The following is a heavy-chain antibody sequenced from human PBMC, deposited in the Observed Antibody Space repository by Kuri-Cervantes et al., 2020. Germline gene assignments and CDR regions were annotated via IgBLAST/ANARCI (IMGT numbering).Heavy chain of an antibody. CDR1: GFTFSSYS. V-gene: IGHV3-48*01. CDR2: IRSSSSNR. CDR3: ARQIGSWETPER. Sequence: GESLKISCAASGFTFSSYSMNWVRQAPGKGLEWVSYIRSSSSNRYYADSMKGRFTISRDNAKNSLYLQMNSLRAEDTALYYCARQIGSWETPERGGQGTPVTVSS. J-gene: IGHJ4*02. D-gene: IGHD1-26*01.